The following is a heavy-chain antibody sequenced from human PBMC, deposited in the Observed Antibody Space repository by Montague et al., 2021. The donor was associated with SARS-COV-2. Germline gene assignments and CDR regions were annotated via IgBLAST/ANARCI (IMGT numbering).Heavy chain of an antibody. D-gene: IGHD1/OR15-1a*01. CDR3: ARRLEERLPYYYYGLDV. CDR1: GFAVNSNY. CDR2: IYSGGTT. Sequence: SLRLSCAATGFAVNSNYMTWVRQAPGKGLEWVSVIYSGGTTYYANSVKDRFTIPRDSSKNTVHLQMNSLRVDDTAVYYCARRLEERLPYYYYGLDVWGQGTTVTVS. J-gene: IGHJ6*02. V-gene: IGHV3-66*01.